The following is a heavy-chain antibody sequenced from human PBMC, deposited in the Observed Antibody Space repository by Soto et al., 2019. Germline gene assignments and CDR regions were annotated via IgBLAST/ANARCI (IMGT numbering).Heavy chain of an antibody. J-gene: IGHJ4*02. V-gene: IGHV4-34*01. CDR1: GGPFSGYY. D-gene: IGHD3-16*02. Sequence: SETLSLTCAVYGGPFSGYYWSWIRQPPGKGLEWIGEINHSGSTNYNPSLKSRVTISVDTSKNQFSLKLSSVTAADTAVYYCARGQNIVRDWDYWGQGTLVTVSS. CDR3: ARGQNIVRDWDY. CDR2: INHSGST.